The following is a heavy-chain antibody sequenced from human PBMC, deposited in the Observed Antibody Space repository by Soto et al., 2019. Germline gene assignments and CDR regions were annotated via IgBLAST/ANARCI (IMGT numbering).Heavy chain of an antibody. CDR2: INAGNGNT. V-gene: IGHV1-3*01. J-gene: IGHJ6*02. CDR3: ARDLPEYDVWSGSPFGMDV. D-gene: IGHD3-3*01. Sequence: ASVKVSCKASGYTFTSYAMHWVRQAPGQRLEWMGWINAGNGNTKYSQKFQGRVTITRDTSASTAYMELSSLRSEDTAVYYCARDLPEYDVWSGSPFGMDVWGQGTTVTVSS. CDR1: GYTFTSYA.